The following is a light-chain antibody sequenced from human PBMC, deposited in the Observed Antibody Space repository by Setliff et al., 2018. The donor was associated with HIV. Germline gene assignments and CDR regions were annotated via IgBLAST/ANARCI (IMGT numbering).Light chain of an antibody. CDR3: STWDDKLNAKV. CDR1: ASNIGANT. Sequence: QSALTQPPSASGTPGQRVTISCSGSASNIGANTVAWYQQFPGTAPQLLIYINDHRPSGVPHRFSASKSGTTASLAISGLQSEDEADYYCSTWDDKLNAKVFGSGTKVTVL. CDR2: IND. J-gene: IGLJ1*01. V-gene: IGLV1-44*01.